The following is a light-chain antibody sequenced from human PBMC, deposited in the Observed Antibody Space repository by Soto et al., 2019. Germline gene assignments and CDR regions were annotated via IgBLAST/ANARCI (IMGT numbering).Light chain of an antibody. CDR1: SSDIGGYKY. CDR2: EVT. CDR3: SSYRGIGNSPL. J-gene: IGLJ1*01. Sequence: QSVLTEPPSASGSPGQSVTISCTGTSSDIGGYKYVSWYQQHPGKAPKLIIYEVTKRPSGVPDRFSGSKSGNTASLTVSGLQAEDEAEYYCSSYRGIGNSPLFGAGTKLTVL. V-gene: IGLV2-8*01.